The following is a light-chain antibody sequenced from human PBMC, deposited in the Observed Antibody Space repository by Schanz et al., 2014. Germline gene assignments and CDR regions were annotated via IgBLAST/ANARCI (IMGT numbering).Light chain of an antibody. CDR2: AAS. J-gene: IGKJ4*01. CDR1: QSIANS. V-gene: IGKV1-39*01. CDR3: QQANSFPPI. Sequence: DIQMTQSPSSLSASVGDRVTITCRASQSIANSLNWHQQKPGKAPKLLIYAASSLQSGVPSRFSGSGSGTDFTLTISSLQPEDVATYYCQQANSFPPIFGGGTKVEIK.